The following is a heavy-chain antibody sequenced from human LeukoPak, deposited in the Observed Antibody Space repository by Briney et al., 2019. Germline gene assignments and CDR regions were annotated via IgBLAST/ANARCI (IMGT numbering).Heavy chain of an antibody. CDR1: GFTFSSHW. D-gene: IGHD7-27*01. V-gene: IGHV3-74*01. Sequence: PGGSLRLTCAASGFTFSSHWMHWVRQAPGKGLVWVSRINSDGSITSYADSVKGRFTISRDNAKNTLYLQMNSLRAEDTAVYYCAGDRMALGDYWGQGTLVTVSS. CDR3: AGDRMALGDY. CDR2: INSDGSIT. J-gene: IGHJ4*02.